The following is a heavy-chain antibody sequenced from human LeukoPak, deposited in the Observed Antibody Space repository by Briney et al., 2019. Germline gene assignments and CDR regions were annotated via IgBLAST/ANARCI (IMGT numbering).Heavy chain of an antibody. CDR3: ARDDCSSTRCYTVDY. J-gene: IGHJ4*02. CDR2: IYSGGTT. V-gene: IGHV3-66*01. CDR1: GFSVRSKY. D-gene: IGHD2-2*02. Sequence: GGSLRLSCAASGFSVRSKYMTWVRQAPGKGLEWVSVIYSGGTTYYADSVKGRFTISRDNANKSVYLQMNSLRAEDTAVYYCARDDCSSTRCYTVDYWGQGILVTVSS.